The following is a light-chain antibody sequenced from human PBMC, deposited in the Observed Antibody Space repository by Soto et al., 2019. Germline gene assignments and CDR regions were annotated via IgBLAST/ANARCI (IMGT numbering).Light chain of an antibody. J-gene: IGKJ5*01. V-gene: IGKV3-11*01. CDR3: QHRYNWPFT. CDR1: QSVSSY. CDR2: DAS. Sequence: EIVLTQSPGTLSLSPGERATLSCRASQSVSSYLVWYQQKPGQAPRLLIYDASNRATGIPARFTGSGSGTDFTLTISSLEPEDFAVYYCQHRYNWPFTFGQGTRLEIK.